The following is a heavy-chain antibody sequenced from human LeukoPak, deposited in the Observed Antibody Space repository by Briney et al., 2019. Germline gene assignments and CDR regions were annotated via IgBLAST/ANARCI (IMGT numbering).Heavy chain of an antibody. J-gene: IGHJ4*02. CDR1: GFTFSRYW. Sequence: GGSLRLSCAASGFTFSRYWMSWVRQAPGKGREWVANIKQDGSEKYYVDSVKGRFTISRDNAKNSLYLQMNSLRAEDTAGYYCARVSYGGNGRYCFDYWGQGTLVTVSS. CDR3: ARVSYGGNGRYCFDY. CDR2: IKQDGSEK. V-gene: IGHV3-7*01. D-gene: IGHD4-23*01.